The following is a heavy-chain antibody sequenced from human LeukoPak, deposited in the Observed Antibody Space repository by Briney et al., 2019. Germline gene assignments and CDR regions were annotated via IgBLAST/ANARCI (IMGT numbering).Heavy chain of an antibody. D-gene: IGHD3-22*01. J-gene: IGHJ4*02. Sequence: PSETLSLTCAVSGGSITRSNWWSWVRQSPGKGLEWIGEVYDNGSTNYNPSLKSRVTISVDTSKNQFSLKLSSVTAADTAVYYCARATHYYDSSGYPLFDYWGQGTLVTVSS. CDR2: VYDNGST. CDR1: GGSITRSNW. CDR3: ARATHYYDSSGYPLFDY. V-gene: IGHV4-4*02.